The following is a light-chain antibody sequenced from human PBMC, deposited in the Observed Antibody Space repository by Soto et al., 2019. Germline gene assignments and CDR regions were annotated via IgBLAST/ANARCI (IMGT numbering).Light chain of an antibody. CDR1: QRISSRY. V-gene: IGKV3-20*01. J-gene: IGKJ4*01. CDR3: QQYDSSPLT. Sequence: EPVLTQSPGTLSLSTGERATLSCRASQRISSRYLAWYQQKPGQAPRLLIYDASSRATGIPDRFSGSGSGTDFTLTISRLEPEDFAVYYCQQYDSSPLTFGGGTKVDI. CDR2: DAS.